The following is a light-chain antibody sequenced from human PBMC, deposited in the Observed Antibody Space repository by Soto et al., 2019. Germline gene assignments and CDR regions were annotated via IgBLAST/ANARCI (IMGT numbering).Light chain of an antibody. V-gene: IGKV1-5*03. Sequence: DIPMTQSPSTLSASVGDRVTITCRASQSISSLLAWYQQKPGKAPKLLIYKASSLERGVPSRFSGSGSGTEFTLTISSLQPDDFATFYCQQYDTYPLTFGGGTKVEIK. CDR2: KAS. CDR1: QSISSL. J-gene: IGKJ4*01. CDR3: QQYDTYPLT.